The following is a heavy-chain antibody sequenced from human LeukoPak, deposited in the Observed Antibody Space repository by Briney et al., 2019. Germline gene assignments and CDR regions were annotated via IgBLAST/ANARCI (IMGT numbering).Heavy chain of an antibody. CDR2: IWYDGSNE. D-gene: IGHD2-2*01. V-gene: IGHV3-33*06. J-gene: IGHJ6*03. CDR3: AKGDCSSTSCYYYYYYYMDV. CDR1: GFTFSSYG. Sequence: PGGSLRLSCAASGFTFSSYGMHWVRQAPGKGLEWVAVIWYDGSNEYYADSVKGRFTISRDNSKNTLYLQMNSLRAEDTAVYYCAKGDCSSTSCYYYYYYYMDVWGKGTTVTVSS.